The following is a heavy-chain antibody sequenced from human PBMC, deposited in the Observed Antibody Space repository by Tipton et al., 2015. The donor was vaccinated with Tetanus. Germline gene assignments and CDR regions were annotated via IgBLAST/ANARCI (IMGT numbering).Heavy chain of an antibody. V-gene: IGHV1-8*01. CDR3: ARGNSFDSSGYPAFDI. CDR1: GYTFTSYD. J-gene: IGHJ3*02. CDR2: MNPNSGNT. Sequence: QLVQSGAEVKKPGASVKVSCKASGYTFTSYDINWVRQATGQGLEWMGWMNPNSGNTGYAQKFQGRVTMTRNTSISTAYMELSSLRSGDTAVYYCARGNSFDSSGYPAFDIWGQGTMVTVSS. D-gene: IGHD3-22*01.